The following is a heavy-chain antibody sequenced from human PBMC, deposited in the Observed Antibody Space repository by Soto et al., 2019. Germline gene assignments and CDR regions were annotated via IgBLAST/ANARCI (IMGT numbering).Heavy chain of an antibody. CDR3: ATLTYYYDSSGQGSDY. J-gene: IGHJ4*02. Sequence: SVKVSCKASGGTFSSYTIRWVRQAPGQGLEWMGRIIPILGIANYAQKFQGRVTMTEDTSTDTAYMELSSLRSEDTAVYYCATLTYYYDSSGQGSDYWGQGTLVTVSS. D-gene: IGHD3-22*01. CDR1: GGTFSSYT. CDR2: IIPILGIA. V-gene: IGHV1-69*02.